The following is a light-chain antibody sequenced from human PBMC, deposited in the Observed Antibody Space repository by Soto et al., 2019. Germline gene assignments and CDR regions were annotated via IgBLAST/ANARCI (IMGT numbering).Light chain of an antibody. V-gene: IGLV7-46*01. J-gene: IGLJ2*01. CDR3: SLSCSGARP. CDR1: TGAVTSGHY. Sequence: QAVVTQEPSLTVSPGGTVNLTCGSSTGAVTSGHYPYWFQQKPGQAPRTLIYDTSNKHSWTPARFSGSLLGGKAALTLSGAQPEDEADYYCSLSCSGARPFGGGTQLTVL. CDR2: DTS.